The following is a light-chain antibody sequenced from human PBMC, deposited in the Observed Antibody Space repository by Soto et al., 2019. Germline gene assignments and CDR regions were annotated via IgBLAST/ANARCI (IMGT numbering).Light chain of an antibody. V-gene: IGLV1-40*01. CDR3: LSWDSSLRGPT. CDR1: SSNIGAGYD. J-gene: IGLJ2*01. CDR2: GNS. Sequence: QSVLTQPPSVSGAPGQRVTISCTGSSSNIGAGYDVHWYQQLPGTAPKRLIYGNSNRPSGVPDRFSGSTSGTSASLANTGPQADDEDAYYCLSWDSSLRGPTFGAGTQLTVL.